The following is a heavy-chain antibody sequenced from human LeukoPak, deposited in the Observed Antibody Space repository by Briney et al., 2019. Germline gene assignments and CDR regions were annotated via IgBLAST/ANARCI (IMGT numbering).Heavy chain of an antibody. CDR1: GFAFSNYW. CDR3: VRDGGVSGYDLLDY. J-gene: IGHJ4*02. Sequence: GGSLRLSCAASGFAFSNYWMTWVRQAPGKGLEWVANINQDGSKEYYMDSVKARFTISRDNAKNSLSLQMNSLRAEDTAVYYCVRDGGVSGYDLLDYWGQGTLVTVSS. D-gene: IGHD5-12*01. CDR2: INQDGSKE. V-gene: IGHV3-7*01.